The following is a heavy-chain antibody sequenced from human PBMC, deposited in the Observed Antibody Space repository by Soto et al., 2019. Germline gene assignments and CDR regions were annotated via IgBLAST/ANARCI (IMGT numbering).Heavy chain of an antibody. D-gene: IGHD5-18*01. Sequence: SETLSLSYGVYSGYLGGYYWSWIRQPPGKGLEWIGEINHSGSTNYNPSLKSRVTISVDTSKNQFSLQLSSVTAADTAVYYCARERSQLWLHLQSYYYGMDVWGQGTTVTVSS. CDR1: SGYLGGYY. CDR2: INHSGST. J-gene: IGHJ6*02. CDR3: ARERSQLWLHLQSYYYGMDV. V-gene: IGHV4-34*01.